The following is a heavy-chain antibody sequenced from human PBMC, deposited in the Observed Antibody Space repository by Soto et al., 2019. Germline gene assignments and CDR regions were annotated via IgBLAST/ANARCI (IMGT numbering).Heavy chain of an antibody. CDR1: GGSINTVNYF. CDR3: ARGTSGDKVDY. J-gene: IGHJ4*02. CDR2: IYNGGPT. D-gene: IGHD3-16*01. V-gene: IGHV4-30-4*01. Sequence: QVQLQESGPGLVKPSQTLSLTGTVSGGSINTVNYFWSWIRQSPDKGLEWIGHIYNGGPTYHNPSRTSRVTISVDTSTNPFSLPLSAVRAADTAVYYWARGTSGDKVDYWGQGTLVTV.